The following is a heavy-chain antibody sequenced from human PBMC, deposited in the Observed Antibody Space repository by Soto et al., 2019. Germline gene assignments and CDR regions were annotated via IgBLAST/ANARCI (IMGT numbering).Heavy chain of an antibody. CDR2: FDPGDGRT. CDR1: GYTFTSYY. D-gene: IGHD6-25*01. CDR3: ATGRGPYAFDI. V-gene: IGHV1-46*01. J-gene: IGHJ3*02. Sequence: ASVKVSCKASGYTFTSYYMHWVRQAPGQGLEWMGIFDPGDGRTIYAQKFQGRVTMTEDTSTDTAYMELSSLRSEDTAVYYCATGRGPYAFDIWGQGTMVTVSS.